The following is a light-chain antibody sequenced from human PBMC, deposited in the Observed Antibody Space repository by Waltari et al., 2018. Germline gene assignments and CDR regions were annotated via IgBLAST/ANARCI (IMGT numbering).Light chain of an antibody. Sequence: DIQMNQSPSTLSAFVGDTVTITCRASESINSWLAWYQEKPGKAPKLLIQKASNLESGVPSRFSGSGSGTEFTLTISSLQADDFASYYCQQYRISPWTFGQGTKVEI. CDR1: ESINSW. V-gene: IGKV1-5*03. CDR3: QQYRISPWT. CDR2: KAS. J-gene: IGKJ1*01.